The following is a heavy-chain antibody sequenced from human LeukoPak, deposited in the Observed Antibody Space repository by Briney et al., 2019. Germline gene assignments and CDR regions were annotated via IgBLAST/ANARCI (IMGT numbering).Heavy chain of an antibody. CDR1: GYTFTSYG. Sequence: GASVKVSCKASGYTFTSYGISWVRQAPGQGLEWMGCISAYNGNTNYAQKLQGRVTMTTDTSTSTAYMELRSLRSDDTAVYYCASLKYQLLYGYYYYYMDVWGKGTTVTVSS. V-gene: IGHV1-18*01. CDR3: ASLKYQLLYGYYYYYMDV. CDR2: ISAYNGNT. J-gene: IGHJ6*03. D-gene: IGHD2-2*02.